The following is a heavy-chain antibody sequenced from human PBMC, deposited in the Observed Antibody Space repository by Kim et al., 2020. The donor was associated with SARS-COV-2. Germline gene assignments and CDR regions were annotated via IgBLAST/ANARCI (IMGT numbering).Heavy chain of an antibody. CDR2: ISAYNGNT. CDR1: GYTFTSYG. V-gene: IGHV1-18*01. Sequence: ASVKVSCKASGYTFTSYGISWVRQAPGQGLEWMGWISAYNGNTNYAQKLQGRVTMTTDTSTSTAYMELRSLRSDDTAVYYCARDPAARYGSGSYYPNWFDPWGQGTLVTVSS. J-gene: IGHJ5*02. D-gene: IGHD3-10*01. CDR3: ARDPAARYGSGSYYPNWFDP.